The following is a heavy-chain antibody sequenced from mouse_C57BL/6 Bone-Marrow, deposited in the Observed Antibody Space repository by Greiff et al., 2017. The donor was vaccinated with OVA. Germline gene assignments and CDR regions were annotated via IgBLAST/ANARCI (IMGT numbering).Heavy chain of an antibody. J-gene: IGHJ3*01. CDR1: GYAFSSYW. Sequence: QVQLKQSGAELVKPGASVKISCKASGYAFSSYWMNWVKQRPGKGLEWIGQIYPGDGDTTYNGKFKGKATLTADKSSSTAYMQLSSLTSDDSAVYFCARRGRLGLFAYWGQGTLVTVSA. CDR3: ARRGRLGLFAY. CDR2: IYPGDGDT. V-gene: IGHV1-80*01. D-gene: IGHD4-1*01.